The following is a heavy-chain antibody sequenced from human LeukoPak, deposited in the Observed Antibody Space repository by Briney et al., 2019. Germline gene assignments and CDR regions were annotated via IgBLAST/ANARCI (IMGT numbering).Heavy chain of an antibody. V-gene: IGHV1-18*01. D-gene: IGHD3-3*01. CDR1: GYTFTSYG. CDR2: ISAYNRNT. Sequence: ASVKVSCKASGYTFTSYGISWVRQAPGQGLEWMGWISAYNRNTNYAQKLQGRVTMTTDTSTSTAYMELRSLRSDDTAVYYCARDRYFLDFWSGYSLYNWFDPWGQGTLVTVSS. CDR3: ARDRYFLDFWSGYSLYNWFDP. J-gene: IGHJ5*02.